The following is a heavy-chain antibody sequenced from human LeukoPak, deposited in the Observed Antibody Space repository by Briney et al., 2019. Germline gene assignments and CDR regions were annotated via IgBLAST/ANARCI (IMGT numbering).Heavy chain of an antibody. CDR3: ARVSIAARPTWFDP. CDR2: FYTSGST. V-gene: IGHV4-61*02. D-gene: IGHD6-6*01. CDR1: GGSISSGTYY. J-gene: IGHJ5*02. Sequence: SETLSLTCTVSGGSISSGTYYWSWIRQPAGKGLEWIGRFYTSGSTNYNPSLKSRVTISVDTSKNQFSLKLSSVTAADTAVYYCARVSIAARPTWFDPWGQGTLVTVSS.